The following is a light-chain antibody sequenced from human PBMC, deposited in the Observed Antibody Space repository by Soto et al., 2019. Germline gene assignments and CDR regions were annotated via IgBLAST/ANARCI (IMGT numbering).Light chain of an antibody. CDR1: QSVLYSSDNENY. CDR3: QQYYLTPNT. V-gene: IGKV4-1*01. Sequence: DIVMTQSPDSLAVTLGERATINCRSSQSVLYSSDNENYLAWYQQKPGQPPKLLLYWASTRESGVPDRFSGRGSGTDFPLTISSLQAEDVAVYYCQQYYLTPNTFGQGTRLEIK. CDR2: WAS. J-gene: IGKJ2*01.